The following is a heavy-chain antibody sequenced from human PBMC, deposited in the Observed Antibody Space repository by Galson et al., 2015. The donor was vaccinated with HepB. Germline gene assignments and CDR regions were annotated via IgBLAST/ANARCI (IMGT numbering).Heavy chain of an antibody. D-gene: IGHD3-22*01. CDR2: IYYSGST. J-gene: IGHJ4*02. CDR3: ARTYYDSSGYNFDY. CDR1: GGSISSSSYY. V-gene: IGHV4-39*07. Sequence: SETLSLTCTVSGGSISSSSYYWGWIRQPPGKGLEWIGSIYYSGSTYYNPSLKSRVTISVDTSKNQFSLKLSSVTAADTAVYYCARTYYDSSGYNFDYWGQGTLVTVSS.